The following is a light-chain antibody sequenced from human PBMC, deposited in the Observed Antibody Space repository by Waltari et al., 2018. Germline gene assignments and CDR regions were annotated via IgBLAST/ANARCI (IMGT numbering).Light chain of an antibody. Sequence: SYELTQPPSVSVSPGQTAKNTSSGDALPNQIAYWFQQKQGQAPALIIYKDSRRPSGIPERFSGSNSGATGTWTITGVQAEDEADYYCESADNRGAYVFGGGTKVSVL. CDR1: ALPNQI. J-gene: IGLJ1*01. CDR3: ESADNRGAYV. V-gene: IGLV3-25*03. CDR2: KDS.